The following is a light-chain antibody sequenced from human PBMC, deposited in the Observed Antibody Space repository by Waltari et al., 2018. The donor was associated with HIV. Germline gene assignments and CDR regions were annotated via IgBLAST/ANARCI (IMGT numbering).Light chain of an antibody. CDR2: RSG. Sequence: QSVLTQPPSASGTPGQRVTISCSGTSSNIGRNFVYWFQQHPRMAPKFLIYRSGGRPAGVPARFSASKSCTSASLAISGLRSEDEADYYCAAWDDSLSGYVFGSGTEVTVL. CDR3: AAWDDSLSGYV. V-gene: IGLV1-47*01. CDR1: SSNIGRNF. J-gene: IGLJ1*01.